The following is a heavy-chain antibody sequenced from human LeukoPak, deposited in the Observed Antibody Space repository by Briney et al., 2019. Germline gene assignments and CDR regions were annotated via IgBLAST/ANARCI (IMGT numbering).Heavy chain of an antibody. CDR2: ISGYNGNT. J-gene: IGHJ3*02. CDR1: GYTFTSYG. D-gene: IGHD7-27*01. CDR3: ARGGPNWGVDDAFDI. V-gene: IGHV1-18*01. Sequence: GASVKVSCKASGYTFTSYGISWVRQAPGQGLEWMGWISGYNGNTNYAQKLQGRVTMTTDTSTTTAYMELRSLRSDDTAVYYCARGGPNWGVDDAFDIWGQGTMVTVSS.